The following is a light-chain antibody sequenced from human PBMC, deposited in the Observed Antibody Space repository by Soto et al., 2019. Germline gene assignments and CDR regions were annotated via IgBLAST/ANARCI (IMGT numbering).Light chain of an antibody. CDR3: HQSSNWT. CDR1: QSVSSY. J-gene: IGKJ1*01. V-gene: IGKV3-11*01. Sequence: EIVLTQSPATLSLSPGERATLSCRASQSVSSYLAWYQQKPGQAPSLLIYDAFNRATGIPARFSGSGSGTAFTLTISSLEPEAFSVYYCHQSSNWTFGQGTKVEIK. CDR2: DAF.